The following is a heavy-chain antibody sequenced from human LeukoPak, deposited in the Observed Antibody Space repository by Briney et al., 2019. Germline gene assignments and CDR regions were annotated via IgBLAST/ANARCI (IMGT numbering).Heavy chain of an antibody. CDR2: TYYSGST. J-gene: IGHJ4*02. CDR3: ARGMVRGVIIMSPTSYFDY. V-gene: IGHV4-59*01. D-gene: IGHD3-10*01. Sequence: PSETLSLICTVSGGSISSYYWSWIRQPPGKRLEWIGYTYYSGSTNYNPSLKSRVTISVDTSKNQFSLKLSSVTAADTAVYYCARGMVRGVIIMSPTSYFDYWGQGTLVTVSS. CDR1: GGSISSYY.